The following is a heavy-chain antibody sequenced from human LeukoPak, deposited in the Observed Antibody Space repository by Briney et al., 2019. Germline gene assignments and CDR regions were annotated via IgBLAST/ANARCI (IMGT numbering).Heavy chain of an antibody. CDR2: VRYDGNNK. V-gene: IGHV3-30*04. CDR3: AKDAFGGCTGTNCSFPIDFGP. Sequence: GGSLRLSCSASGFTFSSYAMHWVRQAPGKGLEWVAIVRYDGNNKSYADSVKGRFTISRDNSKNTLYLQMNSLRVEDTAVYFCAKDAFGGCTGTNCSFPIDFGPWGQGTLVTVSS. D-gene: IGHD1-1*01. CDR1: GFTFSSYA. J-gene: IGHJ5*02.